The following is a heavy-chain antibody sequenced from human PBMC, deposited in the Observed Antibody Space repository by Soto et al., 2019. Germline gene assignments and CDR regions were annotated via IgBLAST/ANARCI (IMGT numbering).Heavy chain of an antibody. V-gene: IGHV1-69*13. D-gene: IGHD6-19*01. J-gene: IGHJ3*02. CDR3: ATGGRIAVAGPYDAFDI. CDR2: IIPIFGTA. Sequence: SVKVSCKASGGTFSSYSISWVRQAPGQGLEWMGGIIPIFGTANYAQKFQGRVTITADESTSTAYMELSSLRSEDTAVYYCATGGRIAVAGPYDAFDIWGQGTMVTVSS. CDR1: GGTFSSYS.